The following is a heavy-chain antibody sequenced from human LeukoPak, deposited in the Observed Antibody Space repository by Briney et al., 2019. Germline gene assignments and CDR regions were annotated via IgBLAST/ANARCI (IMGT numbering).Heavy chain of an antibody. V-gene: IGHV4-34*01. CDR1: GGSFSGYY. CDR2: INHSGST. CDR3: ARTKGRSLDY. D-gene: IGHD2-8*01. Sequence: SETLSLTCAVYGGSFSGYYWSWIRQPPGKGLEWIGEINHSGSTNYNPSLKSRVTISVDTSKNQFSLKLSSVTAADTAVYYCARTKGRSLDYWGQGTLVTASS. J-gene: IGHJ4*02.